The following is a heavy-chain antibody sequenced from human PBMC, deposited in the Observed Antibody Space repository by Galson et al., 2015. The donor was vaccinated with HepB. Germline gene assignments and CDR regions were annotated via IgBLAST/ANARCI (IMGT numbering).Heavy chain of an antibody. V-gene: IGHV3-23*01. CDR2: ISGSGGST. Sequence: SLRLSCAASGFTLSTYAMSWVRQAPGKGLDWVSAISGSGGSTYYADSVKGRFTISRDNSKNTLHLQMNSLRAEDTAVYYCVKEGGIAAAGSKEVVDYWGQGTLVTVSS. J-gene: IGHJ4*02. CDR1: GFTLSTYA. CDR3: VKEGGIAAAGSKEVVDY. D-gene: IGHD6-13*01.